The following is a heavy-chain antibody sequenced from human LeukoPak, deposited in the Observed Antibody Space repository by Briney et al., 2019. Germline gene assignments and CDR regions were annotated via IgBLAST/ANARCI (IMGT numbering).Heavy chain of an antibody. Sequence: PSETLSLTCTVSGGSISSYYWSWILQPAGKGLEWIGRIYTSGSTNYNPSLKSRVTMSVDTSKNQFSLKLSSVTAADTAVYYCARDHDSSGYYLYYFDYWGQGTLVTVSS. CDR3: ARDHDSSGYYLYYFDY. CDR1: GGSISSYY. CDR2: IYTSGST. V-gene: IGHV4-4*07. J-gene: IGHJ4*02. D-gene: IGHD3-22*01.